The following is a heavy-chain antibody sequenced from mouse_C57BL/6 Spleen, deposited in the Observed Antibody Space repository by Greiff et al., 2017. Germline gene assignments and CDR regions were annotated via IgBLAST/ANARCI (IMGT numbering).Heavy chain of an antibody. Sequence: EVQLQQSGAELVRPGASVKLSCTASGFNIKDDYMHWVKQRPEQGLEWIGWIDPENGDTEYASKFQGKATITADTSSNTAYLQLSSLTSEDTAVYYCTSSNYGDYWGQGTSVTVSS. CDR1: GFNIKDDY. CDR3: TSSNYGDY. J-gene: IGHJ4*01. CDR2: IDPENGDT. D-gene: IGHD2-5*01. V-gene: IGHV14-4*01.